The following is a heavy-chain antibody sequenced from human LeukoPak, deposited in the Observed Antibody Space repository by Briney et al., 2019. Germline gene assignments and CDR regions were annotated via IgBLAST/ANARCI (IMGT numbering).Heavy chain of an antibody. Sequence: GGSPRLSCAASGFTFSSYSMNWVRQAPGKGLEWVSSISSSSSYVKYADSVKGRFTISRDNAQNLLYLQMNSLKTEDTAVYYCTRLPSVVVTAITDYWGQGTLVTVSS. CDR2: ISSSSSYV. J-gene: IGHJ4*02. V-gene: IGHV3-21*04. D-gene: IGHD2-21*02. CDR1: GFTFSSYS. CDR3: TRLPSVVVTAITDY.